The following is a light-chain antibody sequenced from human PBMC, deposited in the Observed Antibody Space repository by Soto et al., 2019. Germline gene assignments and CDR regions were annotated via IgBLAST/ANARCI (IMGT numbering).Light chain of an antibody. CDR2: GAS. Sequence: EIVLTQSPGTLSLSPGERATLSCRASQSVTSSYLAWYQQKPGQAPRLLIYGASSRATGIPDRLSGSGSGTDFTLTISRLEPEDFAVFYCQQYDSSPFTFGPGTKVDIK. CDR3: QQYDSSPFT. V-gene: IGKV3-20*01. J-gene: IGKJ3*01. CDR1: QSVTSSY.